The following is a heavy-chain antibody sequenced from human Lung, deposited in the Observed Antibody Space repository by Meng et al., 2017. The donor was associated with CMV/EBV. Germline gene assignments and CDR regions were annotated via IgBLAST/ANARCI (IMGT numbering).Heavy chain of an antibody. V-gene: IGHV3-9*01. J-gene: IGHJ4*02. Sequence: SCAASGFIFDDYAMHWDRQAPGKGLEWDSGTRSNSGSIGYADSVKGRFTVSRDNAKNSLYLQMNSMRAEDTALSYCAKDISFSILGFVDYWGQGTLVTVSS. D-gene: IGHD3-10*01. CDR3: AKDISFSILGFVDY. CDR1: GFIFDDYA. CDR2: TRSNSGSI.